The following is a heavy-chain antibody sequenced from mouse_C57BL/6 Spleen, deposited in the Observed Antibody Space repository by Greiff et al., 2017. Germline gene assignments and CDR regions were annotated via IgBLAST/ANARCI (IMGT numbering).Heavy chain of an antibody. Sequence: QVQLQQSGAELAKPGASVKLSCKASGYTFTSYWMHWVKQRPGQGLEWIGYINPSSGYTKYNQKFKDKATLPADKSSSTAYMQLSSLTYEDSAVYYCARYYGSSFYYAMDYWGQGTSVTVSS. CDR1: GYTFTSYW. CDR3: ARYYGSSFYYAMDY. V-gene: IGHV1-7*01. J-gene: IGHJ4*01. CDR2: INPSSGYT. D-gene: IGHD1-1*01.